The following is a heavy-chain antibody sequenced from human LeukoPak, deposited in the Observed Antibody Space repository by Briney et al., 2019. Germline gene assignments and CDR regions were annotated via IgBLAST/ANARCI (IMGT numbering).Heavy chain of an antibody. J-gene: IGHJ4*02. V-gene: IGHV4-39*01. CDR2: IHYSGST. Sequence: PSETLSLTCTVSGGSISSSSYYWGWIRQPPGKGLEWIGSIHYSGSTYYNPSLKSRVTISVDTSKNQFSLKLSSVTAADTAVYYCARPVSFSYGSYYFDYWGQGTLVTVSS. CDR1: GGSISSSSYY. D-gene: IGHD5-18*01. CDR3: ARPVSFSYGSYYFDY.